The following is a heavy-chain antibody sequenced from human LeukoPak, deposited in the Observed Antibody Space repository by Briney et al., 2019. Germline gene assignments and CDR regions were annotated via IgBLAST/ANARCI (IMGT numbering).Heavy chain of an antibody. CDR1: GFTFRIYA. V-gene: IGHV3-23*01. D-gene: IGHD4-17*01. Sequence: GGSLRLSCAASGFTFRIYAMSWVRQAPGKGLEWVSAMSGGSGGSTYYADSVKGRFTISRDNSKNTLYLQMNSLRAADTAVYYCARCNDYGDYYYYYMDVWGKGTTVTISS. J-gene: IGHJ6*03. CDR2: MSGGSGGST. CDR3: ARCNDYGDYYYYYMDV.